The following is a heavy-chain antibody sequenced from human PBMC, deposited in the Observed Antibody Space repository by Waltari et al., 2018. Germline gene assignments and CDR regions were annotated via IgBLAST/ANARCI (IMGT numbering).Heavy chain of an antibody. CDR2: ISAHNGNT. CDR1: GYTFTSHS. D-gene: IGHD3-10*01. V-gene: IGHV1-18*04. J-gene: IGHJ6*02. CDR3: ARPSLGQYYLHGMDV. Sequence: QVQLVQSGAEVKKPGAPVKVTCKASGYTFTSHSLTWVRQAPGQGLEWMGWISAHNGNTHYAQKVQGRVTMTTDTSTSTAYMELRSLRSDDTAVYYCARPSLGQYYLHGMDVWGQGTTVTVSS.